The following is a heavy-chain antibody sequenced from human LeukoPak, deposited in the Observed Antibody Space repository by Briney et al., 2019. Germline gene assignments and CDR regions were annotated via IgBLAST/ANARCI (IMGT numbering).Heavy chain of an antibody. Sequence: GGSLRLSCAAPGFTFSSYWMSWVRQAPGKGLEWVANIKQDGSEKYYVDSVKGRFTISRDNAKNSLYLQMNSLRAEDTAVYYCARAKYSYDYWGQGTLVTVSS. CDR2: IKQDGSEK. J-gene: IGHJ4*02. V-gene: IGHV3-7*04. D-gene: IGHD5-18*01. CDR1: GFTFSSYW. CDR3: ARAKYSYDY.